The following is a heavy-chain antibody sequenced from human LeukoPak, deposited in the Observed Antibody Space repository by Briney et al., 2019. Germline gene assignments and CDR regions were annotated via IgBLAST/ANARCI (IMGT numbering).Heavy chain of an antibody. CDR1: GFTFRNYG. CDR3: ARATVGATSDFDY. Sequence: GGSLRLSCETSGFTFRNYGMSWVRQAPGKGLEWVSSTSGDGGETFYAESVKGRFTISRDNSKNTLYLQMNSLRAEDTAVYYCARATVGATSDFDYWGQGTLVTVSS. V-gene: IGHV3-23*01. CDR2: TSGDGGET. D-gene: IGHD1-26*01. J-gene: IGHJ4*02.